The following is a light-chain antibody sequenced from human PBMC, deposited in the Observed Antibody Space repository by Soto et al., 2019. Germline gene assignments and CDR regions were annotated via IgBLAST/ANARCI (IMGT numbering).Light chain of an antibody. Sequence: DIVMTQSPDSLAVSLGERASINCKSSQSVLYSSNNKNYLAWYQQKPGQPPKLLIYCASTRESGVPDLFSGSGSGTDFTLTISSLQAEDVAVYYCQQYYSTPTFGQGTKVDIK. CDR1: QSVLYSSNNKNY. J-gene: IGKJ1*01. CDR3: QQYYSTPT. CDR2: CAS. V-gene: IGKV4-1*01.